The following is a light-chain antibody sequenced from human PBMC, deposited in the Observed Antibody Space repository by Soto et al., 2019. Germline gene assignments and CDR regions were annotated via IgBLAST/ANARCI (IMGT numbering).Light chain of an antibody. J-gene: IGKJ5*01. CDR2: GAS. Sequence: EIVLTQSPGTLSLSPGARATLSCRASQSLSGNYLAWYQQRPGQAPRLLIHGASNRATGIPDRFSGSGSGTEFTLTISRLEPDDFAVYYCQQYGTSPRTFGQGTRLEIK. CDR3: QQYGTSPRT. CDR1: QSLSGNY. V-gene: IGKV3-20*01.